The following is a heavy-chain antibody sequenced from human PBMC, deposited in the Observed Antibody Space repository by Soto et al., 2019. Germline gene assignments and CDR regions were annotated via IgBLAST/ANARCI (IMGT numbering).Heavy chain of an antibody. CDR1: GGSISSSSYS. CDR2: IYYGGST. Sequence: PSETLSLTCIVSGGSISSSSYSWAWIRQPPGKGLEWIGTIYYGGSTYYNPSLKSRVTISVDTSKNQFSLELSSVTAEDTALYYCAKGRSYYYYYGVDVWGQGTTVTVSS. J-gene: IGHJ6*02. V-gene: IGHV4-39*07. CDR3: AKGRSYYYYYGVDV.